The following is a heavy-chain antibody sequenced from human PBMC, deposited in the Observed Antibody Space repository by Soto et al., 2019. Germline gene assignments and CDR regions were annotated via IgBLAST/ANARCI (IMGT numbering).Heavy chain of an antibody. Sequence: ASVKVSCKASGYTFTSHPIHWVRQAPGQRLEWMGWINAGNGNTKYSQKFQGRVTISRDTSASTVYMEVSSLRSEDLAVYYCARRPNTPALDYWGLGTLVTSPQ. CDR2: INAGNGNT. CDR1: GYTFTSHP. V-gene: IGHV1-3*01. D-gene: IGHD2-8*01. CDR3: ARRPNTPALDY. J-gene: IGHJ4*02.